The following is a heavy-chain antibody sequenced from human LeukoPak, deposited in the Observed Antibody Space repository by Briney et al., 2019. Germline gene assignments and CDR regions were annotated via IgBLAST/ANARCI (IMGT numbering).Heavy chain of an antibody. CDR1: GYTFTSYY. Sequence: ASVKVSCKASGYTFTSYYMHWVRQAPGQGLEWMGIINPSGGSTSYAQKFQGRVTMTRDTSTSTVYMELSSLRSEDTAVYYCAGGHCSSTSCYTAGYYYYYMDVCGKGTTATVSS. V-gene: IGHV1-46*01. CDR2: INPSGGST. J-gene: IGHJ6*03. CDR3: AGGHCSSTSCYTAGYYYYYMDV. D-gene: IGHD2-2*02.